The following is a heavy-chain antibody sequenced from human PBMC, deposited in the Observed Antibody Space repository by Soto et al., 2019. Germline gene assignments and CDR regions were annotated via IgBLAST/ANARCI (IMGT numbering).Heavy chain of an antibody. CDR3: ARDWEQQLVSYYYGMDV. D-gene: IGHD6-13*01. CDR2: ISAYNGNT. V-gene: IGHV1-18*04. CDR1: GYTFTSYG. J-gene: IGHJ6*02. Sequence: ASVKVSCKASGYTFTSYGISWVRQAPGQGLEWMGWISAYNGNTNYAQKLRGRVTMTTDTSTSTAYMELRSLRSDDTAVYYCARDWEQQLVSYYYGMDVWGQGTTVTVSS.